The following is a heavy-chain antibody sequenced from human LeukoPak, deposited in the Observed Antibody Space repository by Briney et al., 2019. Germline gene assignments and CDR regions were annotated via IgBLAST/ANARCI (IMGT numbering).Heavy chain of an antibody. CDR1: GFTFSNYW. Sequence: GGSLRLSCGASGFTFSNYWMHWVRQAPGKGLVWVSVIYSGGSKYYADSVKGRFTTSRDNSKNTVYLQMNSLRAEDTAVYYCARGSGYSYGFTGRERTKSRLDYWGQGTLVTVSS. D-gene: IGHD5-18*01. J-gene: IGHJ4*02. CDR2: IYSGGSK. CDR3: ARGSGYSYGFTGRERTKSRLDY. V-gene: IGHV3-66*02.